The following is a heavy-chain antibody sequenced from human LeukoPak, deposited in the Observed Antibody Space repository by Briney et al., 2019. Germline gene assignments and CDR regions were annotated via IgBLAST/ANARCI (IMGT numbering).Heavy chain of an antibody. CDR1: GYTFTSYS. D-gene: IGHD2-15*01. V-gene: IGHV1-18*01. J-gene: IGHJ4*02. CDR2: ISAYNGNA. CDR3: ARASYCSGGSCYSDY. Sequence: ASVKVSCKASGYTFTSYSISWVRQAPGQGLEWMGWISAYNGNAIYAQKVKGRVTMTTDTSTSTAYMELRSLKSDDTAVYYCARASYCSGGSCYSDYWGQGTLVTVSS.